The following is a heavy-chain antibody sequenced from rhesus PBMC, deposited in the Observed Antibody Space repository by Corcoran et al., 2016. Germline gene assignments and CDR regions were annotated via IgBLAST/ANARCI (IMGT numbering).Heavy chain of an antibody. CDR3: ARDGGYCSGGVCFADSNSRFDV. D-gene: IGHD2-8*01. J-gene: IGHJ5-1*01. CDR1: GFTFSDYY. CDR2: IRNKANGGTA. Sequence: LVESGGGLVQPGGSLRLSCAASGFTFSDYYMSWVRQAPGKGPEWVGFIRNKANGGTAEYAASVKGRFTISRDDSKSIASLQMNSLKTEDPAVYYCARDGGYCSGGVCFADSNSRFDVWGAGVLVTVSS. V-gene: IGHV3-116*02.